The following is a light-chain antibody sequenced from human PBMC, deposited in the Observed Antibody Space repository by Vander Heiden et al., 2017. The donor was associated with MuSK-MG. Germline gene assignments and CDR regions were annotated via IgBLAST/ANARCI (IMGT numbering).Light chain of an antibody. J-gene: IGLJ2*01. CDR2: QDS. Sequence: SYELTQPPSVSVSPGQTASITCSGDKLGDKYACWYQQKPGQSPGRVIYQDSKRPSGIPERFSCSNSGNKDTLTISGTQTMEEADYYCQAWDSSGVFGGGTKLTVL. V-gene: IGLV3-1*01. CDR1: KLGDKY. CDR3: QAWDSSGV.